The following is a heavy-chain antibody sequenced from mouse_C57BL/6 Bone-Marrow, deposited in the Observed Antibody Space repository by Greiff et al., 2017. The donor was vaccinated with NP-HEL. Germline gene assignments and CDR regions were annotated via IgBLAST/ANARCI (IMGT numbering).Heavy chain of an antibody. V-gene: IGHV14-4*01. Sequence: VQLKESGAELVRPGASVKLSCTASGFNIKDDYMHWVKQRPEQGLEWIGWIDPENGDTEYASKFQGKATITADTSSNTAYLQLSSLTSEDTAVYYCTSRGSYFDYWGQGTTLTVSS. CDR3: TSRGSYFDY. CDR2: IDPENGDT. J-gene: IGHJ2*01. CDR1: GFNIKDDY.